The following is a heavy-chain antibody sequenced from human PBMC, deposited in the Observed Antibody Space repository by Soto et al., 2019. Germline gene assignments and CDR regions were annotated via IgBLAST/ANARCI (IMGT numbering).Heavy chain of an antibody. J-gene: IGHJ6*02. CDR2: IYPGDSDT. V-gene: IGHV5-51*01. CDR3: ARGGCCSGGSCPYYYYGMDV. CDR1: GYSFTSYW. Sequence: PGESLKISCKGSGYSFTSYWIGWVRQMPGKGLEWMGIIYPGDSDTRYSPSFQGQVTISADKSISTAYLQWSSLKASDTAMYYCARGGCCSGGSCPYYYYGMDVWGQGTTVTVSS. D-gene: IGHD2-15*01.